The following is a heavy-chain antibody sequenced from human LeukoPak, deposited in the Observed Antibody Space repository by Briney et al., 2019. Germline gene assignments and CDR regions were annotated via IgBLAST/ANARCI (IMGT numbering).Heavy chain of an antibody. CDR1: GYSISSGYY. J-gene: IGHJ4*02. V-gene: IGHV4-38-2*02. D-gene: IGHD6-6*01. CDR2: IYHSGST. CDR3: ARGDTVAARPGRFDS. Sequence: SETLSLTCTVSGYSISSGYYWGWIRQPPGKGLEWIGSIYHSGSTYYNPSLKSRVTISVDTSKNQFSLKLSSVTAADTALYFCARGDTVAARPGRFDSWGQGTLVTVSS.